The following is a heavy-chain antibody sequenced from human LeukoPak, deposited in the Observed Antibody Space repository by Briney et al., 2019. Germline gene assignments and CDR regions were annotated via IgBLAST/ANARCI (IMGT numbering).Heavy chain of an antibody. Sequence: SETLSLTCTVSGGSISSYYWSWIRQPAGKGLEWIGRIYTSGSTNYNPSLKSRVTMSVDTSKNQFSLKLSSVTAADTAVYYCARVGPISSSSFAFDIWGQGTMVTVSS. D-gene: IGHD6-6*01. CDR1: GGSISSYY. V-gene: IGHV4-4*07. CDR3: ARVGPISSSSFAFDI. J-gene: IGHJ3*02. CDR2: IYTSGST.